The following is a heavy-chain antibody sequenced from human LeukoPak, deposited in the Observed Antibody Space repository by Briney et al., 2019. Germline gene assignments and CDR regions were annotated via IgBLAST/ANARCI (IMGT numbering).Heavy chain of an antibody. J-gene: IGHJ4*02. CDR3: ARVYSSSAGYYFDY. CDR2: IYYSGST. D-gene: IGHD6-6*01. V-gene: IGHV4-59*01. Sequence: PSETLSLTCTVSGGSISSYYWSWIRQPPGKGLEWIGYIYYSGSTNYNPSLKSRVTISVDTSKNQCSLKLSSVTAADTAVYYCARVYSSSAGYYFDYWGQGTLVTVSS. CDR1: GGSISSYY.